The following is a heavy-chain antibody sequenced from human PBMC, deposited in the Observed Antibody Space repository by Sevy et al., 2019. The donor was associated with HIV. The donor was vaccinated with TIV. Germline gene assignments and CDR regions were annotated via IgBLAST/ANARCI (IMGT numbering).Heavy chain of an antibody. CDR2: IYYSGST. Sequence: SETLSLTCTVSGGSMTSYYWNWIRQPPGKGLEWIGYIYYSGSTNYNPPLKSQVTMSVDTSKNRFSLTLFSVTAADTAVYHCARSVGTGNYFDYWGQGALVTVSS. CDR1: GGSMTSYY. J-gene: IGHJ4*02. D-gene: IGHD2-21*02. CDR3: ARSVGTGNYFDY. V-gene: IGHV4-59*13.